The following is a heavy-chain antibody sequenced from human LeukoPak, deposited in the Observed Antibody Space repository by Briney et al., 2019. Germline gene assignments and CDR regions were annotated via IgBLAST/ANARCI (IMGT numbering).Heavy chain of an antibody. V-gene: IGHV3-21*01. CDR2: ISSSSSYI. D-gene: IGHD6-19*01. CDR3: ARDRSASIAVVTAEIDY. Sequence: GGSLRLFCAASGFTFSTYSMNWVRQAPGKGLEWVSSISSSSSYIYYADSVKGRFTISRDNAKDSLYLQMNGLRAEDTAVYYCARDRSASIAVVTAEIDYWGQGTLVTVSS. J-gene: IGHJ4*02. CDR1: GFTFSTYS.